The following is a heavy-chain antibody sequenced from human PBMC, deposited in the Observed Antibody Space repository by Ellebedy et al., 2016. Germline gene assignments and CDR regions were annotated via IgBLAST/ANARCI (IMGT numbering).Heavy chain of an antibody. CDR2: INPNSGGT. V-gene: IGHV1-2*04. CDR1: GYTFTGYY. Sequence: ASVKVSXXASGYTFTGYYMHWVRQAPGQGLEWMGWINPNSGGTNYAQKFQGWVTMTRDTSISTAYMELSRLRSDDTAVYYCARSPQSGYSYGYDYYYGMDVWGQGTTVTVSS. J-gene: IGHJ6*02. D-gene: IGHD5-18*01. CDR3: ARSPQSGYSYGYDYYYGMDV.